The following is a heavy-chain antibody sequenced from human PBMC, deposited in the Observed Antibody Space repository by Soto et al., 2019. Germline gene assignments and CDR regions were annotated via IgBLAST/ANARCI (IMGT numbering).Heavy chain of an antibody. CDR1: GFTFSSYG. CDR3: AKDLYYGELTLGVYYYGMDV. D-gene: IGHD4-17*01. V-gene: IGHV3-30*18. CDR2: ISYDGSNK. J-gene: IGHJ6*02. Sequence: PGGSLRLSCAASGFTFSSYGMHWVRQAPGKGLEWVAVISYDGSNKYYADSVKGRFTISRDNSKNTLYLQMNSLRAEDTAVYYCAKDLYYGELTLGVYYYGMDVWGQGTTVTVSS.